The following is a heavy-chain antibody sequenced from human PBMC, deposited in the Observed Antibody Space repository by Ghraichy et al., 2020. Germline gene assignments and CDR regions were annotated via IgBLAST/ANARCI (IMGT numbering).Heavy chain of an antibody. CDR2: IDSSSDHI. CDR3: ARSPPSSSSGANSHGFDP. V-gene: IGHV3-21*01. CDR1: GFTFISYT. D-gene: IGHD4/OR15-4a*01. Sequence: GGSLRLSCAASGFTFISYTMNWVRQAPGKGLEWVSSIDSSSDHIYYADSVKGRFTISRDNAKNSLYLQMNSLRAEDTAVYYCARSPPSSSSGANSHGFDPWGQGTLVIVSS. J-gene: IGHJ5*02.